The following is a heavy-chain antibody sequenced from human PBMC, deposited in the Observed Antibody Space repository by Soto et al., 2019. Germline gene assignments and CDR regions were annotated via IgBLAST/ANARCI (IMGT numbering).Heavy chain of an antibody. CDR2: MYYSGST. D-gene: IGHD6-19*01. CDR1: GGSVSSGSYY. J-gene: IGHJ4*02. Sequence: QVQLQESGPGLVKPSETLSLTCTVSGGSVSSGSYYWSWIRQPPGKGLEWIGYMYYSGSTNYNPSLKSRVTISVDTSKNQFSLKLSSVTAADTAVYYCASYSSGWYDVSYWGQGTLVTVSS. CDR3: ASYSSGWYDVSY. V-gene: IGHV4-61*01.